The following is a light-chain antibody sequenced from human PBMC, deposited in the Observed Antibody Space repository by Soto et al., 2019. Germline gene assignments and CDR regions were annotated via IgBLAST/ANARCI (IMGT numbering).Light chain of an antibody. J-gene: IGKJ1*01. CDR2: GAS. V-gene: IGKV3-15*01. CDR3: QQSRGT. CDR1: QSVSSN. Sequence: EIVMTQSPATLSVSPGERVTLSCRASQSVSSNLAWYQQKPGQAPRLLIYGASTRATGIPARFSGSGSGTEFTLTISSLQSEDFAVYYCQQSRGTFGQGTKVEIK.